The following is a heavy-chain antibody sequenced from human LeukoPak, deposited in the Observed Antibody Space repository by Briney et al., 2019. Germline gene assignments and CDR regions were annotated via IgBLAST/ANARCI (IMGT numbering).Heavy chain of an antibody. CDR2: ISGSGGST. CDR1: GFTFSTYG. V-gene: IGHV3-23*01. CDR3: AKRADGSSSYCPDY. J-gene: IGHJ4*02. Sequence: PGGSLRLSCAASGFTFSTYGMSWVRQAPGKGREWVSTISGSGGSTYHADSVKGRSTISRDNSKNTLYLQMNLLRDEDTAVYYCAKRADGSSSYCPDYWGQGTLVTVSS. D-gene: IGHD3-22*01.